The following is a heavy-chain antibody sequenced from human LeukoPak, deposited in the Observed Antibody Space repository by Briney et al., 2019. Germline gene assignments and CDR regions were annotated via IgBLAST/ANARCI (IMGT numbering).Heavy chain of an antibody. V-gene: IGHV4-59*01. CDR3: ARAPDSSGYLNYFDY. CDR2: IYYSGST. J-gene: IGHJ4*02. CDR1: GGSISSYY. Sequence: SETLSLTCTVSGGSISSYYWSWIGQPPGKGLEWIGYIYYSGSTNYNPSLKSRVTISVDTSKNRFSLKLSSVTAADTAVYYCARAPDSSGYLNYFDYWGQGTLVTVSS. D-gene: IGHD3-22*01.